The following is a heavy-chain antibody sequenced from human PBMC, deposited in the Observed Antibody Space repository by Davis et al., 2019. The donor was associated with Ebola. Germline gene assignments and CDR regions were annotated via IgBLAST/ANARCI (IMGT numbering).Heavy chain of an antibody. CDR1: GFTFSNYW. J-gene: IGHJ6*02. V-gene: IGHV3-74*03. Sequence: PGGSLRLSCAASGFTFSNYWMHWIRQIPGKGLEWVSRIRTDGSITTYADSVRGRFTISRDNAKNTLFLQMDSLRVEDTAVYYCTGAPDFGGSSCNSAPYYGLGVWGQGSTVTVSS. CDR3: TGAPDFGGSSCNSAPYYGLGV. D-gene: IGHD2-15*01. CDR2: IRTDGSIT.